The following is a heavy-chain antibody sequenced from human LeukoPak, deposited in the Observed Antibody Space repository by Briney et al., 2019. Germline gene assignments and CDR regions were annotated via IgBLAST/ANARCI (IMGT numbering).Heavy chain of an antibody. J-gene: IGHJ5*02. CDR2: IYSSGST. V-gene: IGHV4-39*01. D-gene: IGHD2-21*02. Sequence: PSETLSLTCTVSGDSITSNRYSWGWIRQPPGKGLEWIGAIYSSGSTYYNPSLQSRVTISVDTSKNQFSLRLSSVTAADTAVYYCPSGVWALSWGQGTLVTVSS. CDR1: GDSITSNRYS. CDR3: PSGVWALS.